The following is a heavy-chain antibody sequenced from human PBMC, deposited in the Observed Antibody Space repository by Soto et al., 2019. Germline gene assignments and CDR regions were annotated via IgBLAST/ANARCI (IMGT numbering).Heavy chain of an antibody. CDR3: ARDDLDPITMLDYYFDY. CDR1: GFTFSSYA. V-gene: IGHV3-30-3*01. D-gene: IGHD3-22*01. CDR2: ISYDGSNK. Sequence: QVQLVESGGGVVQPGRSLRLSCAASGFTFSSYAMHWVRQAPGKGLEWVAVISYDGSNKYYADSVKGRFTISRDNSKNTLYLQMNSLGAEDTAVYYCARDDLDPITMLDYYFDYWGQGTLVTVSS. J-gene: IGHJ4*02.